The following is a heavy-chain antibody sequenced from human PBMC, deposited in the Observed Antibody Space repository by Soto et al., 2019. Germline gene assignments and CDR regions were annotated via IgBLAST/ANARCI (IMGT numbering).Heavy chain of an antibody. CDR3: AKTLWFGEKVFDI. J-gene: IGHJ3*02. Sequence: EAQLLQSGGGSVQPGGSLRLSCAASGLTFSSYAMSWVRQAPGKGLEWVSDISGSGATKYYADSVKGRFTISRDSSKNALFLQMNSLRAEDTALYYWAKTLWFGEKVFDIWGQGTMVTVSS. D-gene: IGHD3-10*01. V-gene: IGHV3-23*01. CDR2: ISGSGATK. CDR1: GLTFSSYA.